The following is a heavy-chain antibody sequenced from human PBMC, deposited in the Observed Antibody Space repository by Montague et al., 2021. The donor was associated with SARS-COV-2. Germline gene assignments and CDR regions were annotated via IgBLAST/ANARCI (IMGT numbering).Heavy chain of an antibody. V-gene: IGHV4-31*02. D-gene: IGHD2-15*01. Sequence: LRLSCAASGFTFSSYWMHWVRQHPGKGLEWIGYMYDSGSTYYNPSLTSRVTMSLDTSKNQFSLKLSSVTAADTAVYYCARGDGVVVAAPYIWGQGTMVTVSS. J-gene: IGHJ3*02. CDR3: ARGDGVVVAAPYI. CDR2: MYDSGST. CDR1: GFTFSSYW.